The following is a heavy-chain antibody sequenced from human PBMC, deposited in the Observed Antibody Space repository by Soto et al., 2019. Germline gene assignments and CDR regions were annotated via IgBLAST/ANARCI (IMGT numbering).Heavy chain of an antibody. Sequence: EVQVVESGGGLIQPGRSLRLSCEVSGFSVTANYMSWVRQAPGKGLDWVSVIYSGGSTYYIDSVTGRFSISRDISKNTLYLQMNYLRAEDTAVYYCHGYGYWGQGTLVSVSS. D-gene: IGHD5-12*01. V-gene: IGHV3-53*01. J-gene: IGHJ4*02. CDR3: HGYGY. CDR1: GFSVTANY. CDR2: IYSGGST.